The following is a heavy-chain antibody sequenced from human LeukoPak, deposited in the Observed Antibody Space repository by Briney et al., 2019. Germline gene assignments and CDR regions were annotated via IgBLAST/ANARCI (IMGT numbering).Heavy chain of an antibody. J-gene: IGHJ5*02. CDR2: IIPIFGTA. Sequence: GSSVKVSCKASGGTFISYAISWVRQAPGQGLEWMGGIIPIFGTANYAQKFQGRVTITADESTSTAYMELSSLRSEDTAVYYCARDVSCNDFWSGSNWFDPWGQGTLVTVSS. CDR3: ARDVSCNDFWSGSNWFDP. D-gene: IGHD3-3*01. CDR1: GGTFISYA. V-gene: IGHV1-69*01.